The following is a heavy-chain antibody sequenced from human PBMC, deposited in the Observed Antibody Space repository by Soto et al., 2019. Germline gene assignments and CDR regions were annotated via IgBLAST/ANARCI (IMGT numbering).Heavy chain of an antibody. V-gene: IGHV4-34*01. CDR2: INHSGST. CDR1: GGSFSGYY. CDR3: ARAAFGFWSGYWFDY. Sequence: PSETLSLTCAVYGGSFSGYYWSWIRQPPGKGLEWIGEINHSGSTNYNPSLKSRVTISVDTSKNQFSLKLSSATAADTAVYYCARAAFGFWSGYWFDYWGQGTLVTVSS. D-gene: IGHD3-3*01. J-gene: IGHJ4*02.